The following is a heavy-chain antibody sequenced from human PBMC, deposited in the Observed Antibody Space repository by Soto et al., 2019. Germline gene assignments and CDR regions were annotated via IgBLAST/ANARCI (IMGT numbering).Heavy chain of an antibody. J-gene: IGHJ6*02. Sequence: QLQLQESGTGLVKPSQTLSLTCAVSGGSISSGGYSWSWIRQPPGKGLEWIGYIYHSGSTYYNPSLKSRVTISVDRSKNQFSLKLSSVTAADTAVYYCARVQGSGGIYGMDVWGQGTTVTVSS. CDR1: GGSISSGGYS. CDR2: IYHSGST. V-gene: IGHV4-30-2*01. CDR3: ARVQGSGGIYGMDV. D-gene: IGHD2-15*01.